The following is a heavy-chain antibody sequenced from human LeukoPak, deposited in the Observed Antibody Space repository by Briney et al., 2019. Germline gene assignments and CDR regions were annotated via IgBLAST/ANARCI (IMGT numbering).Heavy chain of an antibody. D-gene: IGHD7-27*01. CDR1: GDSISSGNYY. CDR3: ARVRAGDSFDI. CDR2: IYTSGNT. V-gene: IGHV4-61*02. J-gene: IGHJ3*02. Sequence: SQTLSLTCTVSGDSISSGNYYWTWIRQPAGKGLEWIGRIYTSGNTNYNPSLKSQVTISMDTSKNQFSLNLNSVTAADTAVYYCARVRAGDSFDIWGQGTMVTVSS.